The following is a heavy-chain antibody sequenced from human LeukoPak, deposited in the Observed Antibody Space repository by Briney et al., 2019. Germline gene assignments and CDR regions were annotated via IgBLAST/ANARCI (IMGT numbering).Heavy chain of an antibody. V-gene: IGHV3-30*04. Sequence: GRSLRLSCAASGFTFSSYAMHWVRQAPGKGVERGAVISYDGSNKYYADSVKGRFTISRDNSKNTLYLQMNSLRAEDTAVYYCASLLDYYGSGSYYPTSGMDVWGKGTTVTVSS. CDR3: ASLLDYYGSGSYYPTSGMDV. D-gene: IGHD3-10*01. CDR1: GFTFSSYA. CDR2: ISYDGSNK. J-gene: IGHJ6*04.